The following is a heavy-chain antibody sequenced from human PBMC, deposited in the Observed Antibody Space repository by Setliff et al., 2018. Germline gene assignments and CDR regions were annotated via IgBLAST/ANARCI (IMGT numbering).Heavy chain of an antibody. Sequence: GGSLRLSCVASEFTFSRYFMTWVRQAPGKGLEWIASISGSGGDTDYTDSVKGRFTISRDNSRNTLYLQMKSLRAEDTAIYYCATSTITTYYFDYWGHGTLVTVSS. V-gene: IGHV3-23*01. CDR3: ATSTITTYYFDY. CDR1: EFTFSRYF. CDR2: ISGSGGDT. D-gene: IGHD4-4*01. J-gene: IGHJ4*01.